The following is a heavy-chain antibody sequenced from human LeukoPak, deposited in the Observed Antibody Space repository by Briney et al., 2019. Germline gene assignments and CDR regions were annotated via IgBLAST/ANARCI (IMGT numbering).Heavy chain of an antibody. Sequence: GASVKVSCKAAGYTFTSYDITWVPRATGQGLEWRGWMSPTSGKTGYAQKFQGRVTITRNTSISTAYTELSSLRSEDTAVYYCARAPAPAAPFDYWGQGTLVTVSS. D-gene: IGHD2-2*01. CDR2: MSPTSGKT. CDR3: ARAPAPAAPFDY. V-gene: IGHV1-8*03. CDR1: GYTFTSYD. J-gene: IGHJ4*02.